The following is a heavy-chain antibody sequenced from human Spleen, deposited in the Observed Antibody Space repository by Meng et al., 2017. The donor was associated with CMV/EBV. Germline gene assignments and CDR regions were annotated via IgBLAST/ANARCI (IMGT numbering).Heavy chain of an antibody. Sequence: GESLKISCAASGFTFDDFTFDDYGMTWVRQAPGKGLEWVAGINWNGGSTGYADSVKGRFTISRDNAKNSLYLQMNSLRAEDTAFYYCARDRGREMDVWGLGTTVTVSS. CDR1: GFTFDDFTFDDYG. CDR3: ARDRGREMDV. J-gene: IGHJ6*02. V-gene: IGHV3-20*04. CDR2: INWNGGST. D-gene: IGHD1-26*01.